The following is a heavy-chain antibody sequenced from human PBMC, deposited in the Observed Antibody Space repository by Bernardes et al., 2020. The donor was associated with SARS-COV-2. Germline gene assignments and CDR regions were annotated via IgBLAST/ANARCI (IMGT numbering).Heavy chain of an antibody. Sequence: SETLSLTCTVSGGSISSGSYYWSWIRQPAGKGLEWIGRIYTSGSTNYNPSLKSRVTISVDTSKNQFSLKLSSVTAADTAVYYCARDYDSSGYYPYYFDYWGQGTLVTVSS. CDR2: IYTSGST. V-gene: IGHV4-61*02. CDR1: GGSISSGSYY. D-gene: IGHD3-22*01. CDR3: ARDYDSSGYYPYYFDY. J-gene: IGHJ4*02.